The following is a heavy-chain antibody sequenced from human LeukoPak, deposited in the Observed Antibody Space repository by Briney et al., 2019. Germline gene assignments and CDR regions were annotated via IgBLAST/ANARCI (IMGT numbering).Heavy chain of an antibody. V-gene: IGHV4-34*01. D-gene: IGHD3-16*01. CDR2: INHSGST. CDR3: AGFDYGIDWFDP. Sequence: SETLSLTCAVYGGSFSGYYWSWIRQPPGKGLEWIGEINHSGSTNYNPSLKSRVTISVDTSKNQFSLKLSSVTAADTAVYYCAGFDYGIDWFDPWGQGTLVTVSS. J-gene: IGHJ5*02. CDR1: GGSFSGYY.